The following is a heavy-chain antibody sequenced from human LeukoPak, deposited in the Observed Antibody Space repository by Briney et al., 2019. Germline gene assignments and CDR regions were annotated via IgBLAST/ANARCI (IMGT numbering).Heavy chain of an antibody. CDR1: GFTFDDYA. J-gene: IGHJ6*02. CDR3: ANDIGRLSSSGWYGGYYYYGMDV. D-gene: IGHD6-19*01. Sequence: PGGSLRLSCAASGFTFDDYAMHWVRQAPGKGLEWVSGISWNSGSIGYADSVKGRFTISRDNAKNSLYLQMNSLRAEDTALYYCANDIGRLSSSGWYGGYYYYGMDVWGQGTTVTVCS. V-gene: IGHV3-9*01. CDR2: ISWNSGSI.